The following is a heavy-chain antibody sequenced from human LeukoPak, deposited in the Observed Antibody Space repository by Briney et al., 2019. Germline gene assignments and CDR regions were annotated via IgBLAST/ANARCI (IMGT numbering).Heavy chain of an antibody. CDR2: IKQDGSEK. J-gene: IGHJ4*02. Sequence: GGSLRLSCAASGFTFSSYWMSWVRQAPGKGLEWVAIIKQDGSEKYYVDSVKGRFTISRDNSKNTLYLQMNSLRAEDTAVYYCANFLRRGSYDYFDYWGQGTLVTVSS. D-gene: IGHD1-26*01. V-gene: IGHV3-7*01. CDR1: GFTFSSYW. CDR3: ANFLRRGSYDYFDY.